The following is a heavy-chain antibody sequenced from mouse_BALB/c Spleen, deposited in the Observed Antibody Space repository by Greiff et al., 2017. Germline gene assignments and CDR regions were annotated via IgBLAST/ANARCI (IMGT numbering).Heavy chain of an antibody. CDR1: GFSLTSYG. CDR2: IWAGGST. D-gene: IGHD1-1*01. J-gene: IGHJ4*01. Sequence: VQLVESGPGLVAPSQSLSITCTVSGFSLTSYGVHWVRQPPGKGLEWLGVIWAGGSTNYNSALMSRLSISKDNSKSQVFLKMNSLQTDDTAMYYCARVDTGKDYYAMDYWGQGTSVTVSS. V-gene: IGHV2-9*02. CDR3: ARVDTGKDYYAMDY.